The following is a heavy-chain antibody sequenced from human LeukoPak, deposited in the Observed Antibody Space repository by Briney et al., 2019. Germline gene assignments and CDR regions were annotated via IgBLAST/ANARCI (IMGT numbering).Heavy chain of an antibody. V-gene: IGHV1-18*01. Sequence: ASVKVSCKASGYTYDRFDINWVRQAPEQGLEWVAWISGYKGETNYAQKFQGRVTMTTDTSTSTVSMELRSLTPDDTAVYFCARTPTISTRLWEVYNWLDPWGEGTLVIVSS. D-gene: IGHD1-26*01. J-gene: IGHJ5*02. CDR3: ARTPTISTRLWEVYNWLDP. CDR1: GYTYDRFD. CDR2: ISGYKGET.